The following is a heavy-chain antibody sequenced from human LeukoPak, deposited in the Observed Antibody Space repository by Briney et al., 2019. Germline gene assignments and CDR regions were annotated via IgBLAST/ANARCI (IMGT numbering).Heavy chain of an antibody. D-gene: IGHD5-18*01. CDR1: GGSFSGYY. CDR2: INHSGST. Sequence: SETLSLTCAVYGGSFSGYYWSWIRQPPGKGLEWIGEINHSGSTNYNPSLKSRVTISVGTSKNQFSLKLSSVTAADTAVYYCARGRGGYSYGYSYYYYYMDVWGKGTTVTVSS. J-gene: IGHJ6*03. CDR3: ARGRGGYSYGYSYYYYYMDV. V-gene: IGHV4-34*01.